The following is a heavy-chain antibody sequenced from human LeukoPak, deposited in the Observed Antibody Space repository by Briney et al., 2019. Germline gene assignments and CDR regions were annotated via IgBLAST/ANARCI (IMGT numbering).Heavy chain of an antibody. CDR3: ARDPTSIAARFDP. J-gene: IGHJ5*02. Sequence: ASVKVSCKASGYTFTRYYMHSVGQAPGQGLEWMGWINPNSGGTNYAQKFQGRVTMTRDTSISTAYMELSRLRSDDTAVYYCARDPTSIAARFDPWGQGTLVTVSS. D-gene: IGHD6-6*01. CDR2: INPNSGGT. V-gene: IGHV1-2*02. CDR1: GYTFTRYY.